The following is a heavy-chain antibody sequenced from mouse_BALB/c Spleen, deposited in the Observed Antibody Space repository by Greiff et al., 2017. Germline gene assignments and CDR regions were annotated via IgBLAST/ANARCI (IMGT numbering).Heavy chain of an antibody. CDR3: ARGYDYDGPDAMDY. V-gene: IGHV5-9-3*01. D-gene: IGHD2-4*01. Sequence: EVHLVESGGGLVKPGGSLKLSCAASGFTFSSYAMSWVRQTPEKRLEWVATISSGGSYTYYPDSVKGRFTISRDNAKNTLYLQMSSLRSEDTAMYYCARGYDYDGPDAMDYWGQGTSVTVSS. CDR2: ISSGGSYT. CDR1: GFTFSSYA. J-gene: IGHJ4*01.